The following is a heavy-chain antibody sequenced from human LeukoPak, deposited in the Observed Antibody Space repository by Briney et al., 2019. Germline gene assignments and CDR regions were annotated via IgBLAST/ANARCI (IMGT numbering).Heavy chain of an antibody. CDR2: IYHSGST. J-gene: IGHJ1*01. CDR3: ARDRDYDYVWGSYRPLFEH. V-gene: IGHV4-38-2*02. CDR1: GGSISSYY. Sequence: SETLSLTCTVSGGSISSYYWGWIRQPPGKGLEWIGSIYHSGSTYYNPSLKSRVTISVDTSKNQFSLKLSSVTAADTAVYYCARDRDYDYVWGSYRPLFEHWGQGTLVTVSS. D-gene: IGHD3-16*02.